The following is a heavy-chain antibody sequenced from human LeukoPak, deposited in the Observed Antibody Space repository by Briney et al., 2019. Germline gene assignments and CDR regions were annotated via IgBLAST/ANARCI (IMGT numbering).Heavy chain of an antibody. CDR3: ARGSDSSSWYDPDH. CDR1: GFTFSSYS. J-gene: IGHJ4*02. Sequence: GGSLRLSCAASGFTFSSYSMNWVRQAPGKGLEWVSSISSSSSYIYYADSVKGRFTISRDNAKNSLHLQMNSLRAEDTAVYYCARGSDSSSWYDPDHWGQGTLVTVSS. D-gene: IGHD6-13*01. CDR2: ISSSSSYI. V-gene: IGHV3-21*01.